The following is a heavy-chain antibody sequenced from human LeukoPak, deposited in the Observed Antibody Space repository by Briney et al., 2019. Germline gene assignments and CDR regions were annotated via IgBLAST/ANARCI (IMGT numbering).Heavy chain of an antibody. D-gene: IGHD3-10*01. V-gene: IGHV3-30*18. Sequence: GGSLRLSCAASGFTFSSYSMNWVRQAPGKGLEWVALITYDGYYKYYADSVKGRFTISRDNSKNMYLQMNSLRAEDTAVYYCAKDLISMVRGSPMDVWGQGTTVTVSS. J-gene: IGHJ6*02. CDR1: GFTFSSYS. CDR2: ITYDGYYK. CDR3: AKDLISMVRGSPMDV.